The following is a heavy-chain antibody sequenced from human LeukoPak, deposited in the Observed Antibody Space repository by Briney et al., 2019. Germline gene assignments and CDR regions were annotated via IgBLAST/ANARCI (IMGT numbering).Heavy chain of an antibody. CDR2: ISSSSSYI. V-gene: IGHV3-21*01. J-gene: IGHJ6*02. CDR1: GFTFSRYW. Sequence: PGGSLRLSCAASGFTFSRYWMSWVRQAPGKGLEWVSSISSSSSYIYYADSVKGRFTISRDNAKNSLYLQMNSLRAEDTAVYYCARDNYYDSSGYYPDYYYYYGMDVWGQGTTVTVSS. D-gene: IGHD3-22*01. CDR3: ARDNYYDSSGYYPDYYYYYGMDV.